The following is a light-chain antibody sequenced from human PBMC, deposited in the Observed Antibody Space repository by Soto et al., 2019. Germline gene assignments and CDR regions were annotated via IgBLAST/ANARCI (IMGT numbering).Light chain of an antibody. CDR2: GAS. CDR1: QSVSSNY. CDR3: QQYGDSSWT. V-gene: IGKV3-20*01. Sequence: EIVLTQSPGTLSLSPGDRATLSCRASQSVSSNYLAWYQQQEPGQAPRLLIYGASSRATGVPDRFSGSGSGTDFTLAISRLEPEDFVVYYCQQYGDSSWTFGQGTKVDIK. J-gene: IGKJ1*01.